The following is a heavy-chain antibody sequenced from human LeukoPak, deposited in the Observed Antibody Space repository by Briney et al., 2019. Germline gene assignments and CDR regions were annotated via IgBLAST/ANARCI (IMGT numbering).Heavy chain of an antibody. J-gene: IGHJ5*02. CDR3: AREPVGYNWFDP. CDR1: GGSISSYY. CDR2: IYYSGST. D-gene: IGHD4-23*01. V-gene: IGHV4-59*01. Sequence: PSETLSLTCTVSGGSISSYYWSWIRQPPGKGLEWIGYIYYSGSTNYNPSLKSRVTLSVDTSKNQFSLKLSSVTAADTAVYYCAREPVGYNWFDPWGQGTLVTVSS.